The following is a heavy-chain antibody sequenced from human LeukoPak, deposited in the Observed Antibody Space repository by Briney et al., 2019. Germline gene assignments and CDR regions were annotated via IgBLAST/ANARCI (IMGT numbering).Heavy chain of an antibody. CDR3: ARRGSSWSIGWFDP. Sequence: GESLKISCKGSGYSFTSYWIGWVRQMPGKGLDWMGIIYPGDSDTRYSPSRQGQVTIPADKSISTAYLQWSSLKASDTAMYYCARRGSSWSIGWFDPWGQGTLVTVSS. V-gene: IGHV5-51*01. J-gene: IGHJ5*02. D-gene: IGHD6-13*01. CDR1: GYSFTSYW. CDR2: IYPGDSDT.